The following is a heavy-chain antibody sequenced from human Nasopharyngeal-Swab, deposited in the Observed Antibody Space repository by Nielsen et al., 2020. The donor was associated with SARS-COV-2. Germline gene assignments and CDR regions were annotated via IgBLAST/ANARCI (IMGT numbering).Heavy chain of an antibody. CDR3: TTDFYFDY. J-gene: IGHJ4*02. V-gene: IGHV3-73*01. CDR2: IGDKEHNYAT. CDR1: GFIFSASA. Sequence: RGSLRLSCAASGFIFSASAIHWVRQASGKGLVWVGRIGDKEHNYATTYGASVQGRFTISRDDSKNTAFLQMDGLKTEDTALYYCTTDFYFDYWGQGALVTVSS.